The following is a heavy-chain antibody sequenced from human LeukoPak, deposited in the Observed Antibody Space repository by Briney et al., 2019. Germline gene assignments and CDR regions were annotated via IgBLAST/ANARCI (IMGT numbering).Heavy chain of an antibody. J-gene: IGHJ4*02. CDR1: RDSISDYY. Sequence: SETLSLTCTVSRDSISDYYWSWIRQPPGEGLEWIGYIYYSGSTNYNPSLKSRVTISLDTSKNQFSLNLNSVTAADTAVYYCARELEVGNTGYYFDYWGQGTLVTVSS. CDR2: IYYSGST. CDR3: ARELEVGNTGYYFDY. V-gene: IGHV4-59*01. D-gene: IGHD2-8*02.